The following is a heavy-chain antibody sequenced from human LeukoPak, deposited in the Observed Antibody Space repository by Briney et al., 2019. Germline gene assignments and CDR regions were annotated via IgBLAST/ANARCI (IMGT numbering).Heavy chain of an antibody. CDR1: GFTFDDYA. D-gene: IGHD2-15*01. CDR3: AKPTRGPYCSGGSCPLYYFDY. V-gene: IGHV3-9*01. Sequence: GGSLRLSCAASGFTFDDYAMHWVRQAPGKGLEWVSGISWNSGSIGYADSVKGRFTISRDNSKNTLYLQMNSLRAEDTAVYYCAKPTRGPYCSGGSCPLYYFDYWGQGTLVTVSS. J-gene: IGHJ4*02. CDR2: ISWNSGSI.